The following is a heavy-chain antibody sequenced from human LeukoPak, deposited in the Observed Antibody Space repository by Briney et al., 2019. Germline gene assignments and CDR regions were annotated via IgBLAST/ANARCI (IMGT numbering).Heavy chain of an antibody. CDR3: AKARVAAAGTGAFDV. CDR2: IVSSSGST. CDR1: GFSFSNYA. J-gene: IGHJ3*01. Sequence: GGSLRLSCAASGFSFSNYATSWVRQAPGKGLEWVSLIVSSSGSTFYADSVKGRFTISRDNSKNTLYLQMNSLRAEDTAVYFCAKARVAAAGTGAFDVWGQGTTVTVSS. D-gene: IGHD6-13*01. V-gene: IGHV3-23*01.